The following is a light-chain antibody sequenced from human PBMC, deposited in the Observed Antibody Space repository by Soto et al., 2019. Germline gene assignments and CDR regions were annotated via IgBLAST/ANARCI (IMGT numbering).Light chain of an antibody. Sequence: DIQMTQSPSSLSASVGDRVTITCRASQSISSYLNWYQQKPGKAPKLLIYAASSLQSGVPSRFSGSGSGTDFTLTISSLQPEDFETYYCQQSYSTPPETFGQGTKVDIK. CDR1: QSISSY. CDR2: AAS. CDR3: QQSYSTPPET. J-gene: IGKJ1*01. V-gene: IGKV1-39*01.